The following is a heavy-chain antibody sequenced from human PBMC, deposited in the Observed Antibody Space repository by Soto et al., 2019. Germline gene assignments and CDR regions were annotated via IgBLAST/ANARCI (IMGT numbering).Heavy chain of an antibody. CDR3: ATGRWVLHY. V-gene: IGHV4-59*01. D-gene: IGHD2-8*01. J-gene: IGHJ4*02. Sequence: PSETLSLTCTVSGGSISSYYWSWIRQPPGKGLEWIGYIYYSGSTNYNPSLKSRVTISVDTSKNQFSLKLSSVTAADTAVYYCATGRWVLHYWGQGTLVTVSS. CDR1: GGSISSYY. CDR2: IYYSGST.